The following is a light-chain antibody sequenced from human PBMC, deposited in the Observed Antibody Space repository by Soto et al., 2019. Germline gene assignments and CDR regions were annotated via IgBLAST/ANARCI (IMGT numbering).Light chain of an antibody. J-gene: IGKJ5*01. CDR2: GAF. Sequence: EIVLTQPPATLSLSPGERATLSCRASPSVTNCLAWYQQKPGQPPRLLIYGAFNRAAGIPARFSGSGSGTDFTLTISSLEPEDFAMYYCHQRNQFGQGTRLEIK. CDR3: HQRNQ. V-gene: IGKV3-11*01. CDR1: PSVTNC.